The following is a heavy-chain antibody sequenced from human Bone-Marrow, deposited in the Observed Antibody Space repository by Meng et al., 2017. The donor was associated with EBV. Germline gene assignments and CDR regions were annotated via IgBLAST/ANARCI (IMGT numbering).Heavy chain of an antibody. CDR2: IITSTGNT. CDR1: CYPSSSCS. J-gene: IGHJ4*02. D-gene: IGHD4-17*01. Sequence: HVRLQPSEAGVKPAASLKVSSYNSCYPSSSCSIIRLLQAPAQEPVWLVWIITSTGNTDFAQRLQGRVSMTTDTSTSTADMELRRLRSDDTAVYYCARVDDYGDYRGSKTLDYWGQGTLVTVSS. V-gene: IGHV1-18*04. CDR3: ARVDDYGDYRGSKTLDY.